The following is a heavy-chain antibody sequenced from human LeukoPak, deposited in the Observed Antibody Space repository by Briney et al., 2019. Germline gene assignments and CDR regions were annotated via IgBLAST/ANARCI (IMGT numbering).Heavy chain of an antibody. V-gene: IGHV3-9*03. D-gene: IGHD6-13*01. J-gene: IGHJ6*04. CDR3: AKDMYSSSWYVWDV. Sequence: PGGSLRLSCAASGFTFDDYAMHWVRQAPGKGLEWVSGISWNSGSIGYADSVKGRFTISRDNAKNSLYLQMNSLRAEDMALYYCAKDMYSSSWYVWDVWGKGTTVTVSS. CDR1: GFTFDDYA. CDR2: ISWNSGSI.